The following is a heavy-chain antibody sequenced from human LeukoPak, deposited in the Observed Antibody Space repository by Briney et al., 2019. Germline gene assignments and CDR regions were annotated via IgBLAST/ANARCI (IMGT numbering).Heavy chain of an antibody. CDR3: ARGSDYYDSSGYRY. J-gene: IGHJ4*02. D-gene: IGHD3-22*01. Sequence: PSETLSLTCTVSGGSISSYYWSWIRQPPGKGLEWIGYIYYSGSTNYNPSLKSRVTISVDTSKNQFPLKLSSVTAADTAVYYCARGSDYYDSSGYRYWGQGTLVTVSS. V-gene: IGHV4-59*01. CDR1: GGSISSYY. CDR2: IYYSGST.